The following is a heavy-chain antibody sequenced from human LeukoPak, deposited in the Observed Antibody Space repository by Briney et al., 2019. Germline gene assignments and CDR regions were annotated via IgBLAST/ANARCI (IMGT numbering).Heavy chain of an antibody. J-gene: IGHJ3*02. CDR2: INPSTGGT. CDR1: GYTFTVYY. V-gene: IGHV1-2*02. CDR3: ARDVLGTEGAFDI. D-gene: IGHD2/OR15-2a*01. Sequence: GASVKVSFTASGYTFTVYYMHWLREAPGQGLELMGWINPSTGGTNYSQKFQGRVTMTRDTSISTAYMEVSRLRSDDPAVYYCARDVLGTEGAFDIWGQGTMVTVSS.